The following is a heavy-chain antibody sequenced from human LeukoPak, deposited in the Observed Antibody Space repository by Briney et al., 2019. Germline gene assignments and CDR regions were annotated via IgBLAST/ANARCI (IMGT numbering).Heavy chain of an antibody. V-gene: IGHV1-69*01. J-gene: IGHJ4*02. Sequence: SVKVSCKASGGTFSSYAISWVRQAPGQGLEWMGGIIPIFGTANYAQKFQGRVTITADESTSTAYMELSSLRSEDTAVYYCARDYGSYYYFDYWGQGTLVTVSS. CDR3: ARDYGSYYYFDY. D-gene: IGHD1-26*01. CDR1: GGTFSSYA. CDR2: IIPIFGTA.